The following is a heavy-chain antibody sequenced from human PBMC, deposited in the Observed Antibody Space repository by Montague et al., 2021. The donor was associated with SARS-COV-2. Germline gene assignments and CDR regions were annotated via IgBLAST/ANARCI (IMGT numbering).Heavy chain of an antibody. CDR3: ARVTTVTYPYYNYSGMDV. CDR2: IDWDDDK. J-gene: IGHJ6*02. CDR1: GFSLSTSGMC. D-gene: IGHD4-11*01. Sequence: PALVKPTQTLTLTCTFSGFSLSTSGMCVSWIRQPPGKALEWLELIDWDDDKYYSTSLKTRLTISKDTSKNQVVLTMTNMDPVDTATYYCARVTTVTYPYYNYSGMDVWGQGTTVTVSS. V-gene: IGHV2-70*01.